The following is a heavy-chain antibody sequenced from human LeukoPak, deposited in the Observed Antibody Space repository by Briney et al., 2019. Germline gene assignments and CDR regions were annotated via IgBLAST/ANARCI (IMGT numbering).Heavy chain of an antibody. Sequence: PGGSLRLSCAASGFTFSSHGMHWARQAPGKGLQWVAVISYDGTHKYYADSVKGRFSISRDNSKNTMFLQLNSLRVEDTAVYYCAKGEWEAVMGLIDDWGQGTLVTVSS. D-gene: IGHD1-26*01. CDR2: ISYDGTHK. V-gene: IGHV3-30*18. CDR1: GFTFSSHG. J-gene: IGHJ4*02. CDR3: AKGEWEAVMGLIDD.